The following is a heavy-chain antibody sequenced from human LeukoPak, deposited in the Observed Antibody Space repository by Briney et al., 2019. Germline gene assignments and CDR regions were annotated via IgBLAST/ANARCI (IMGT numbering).Heavy chain of an antibody. CDR1: GGTFSSCA. V-gene: IGHV1-69*04. CDR2: IIPILGIA. Sequence: ASVKVSCKASGGTFSSCAISWVRQAPGQGLEWMGRIIPILGIANYAQKFQGRVTITADKSTSTAYMELSSLRSEDTAVYYCAREGRDGYNYDYWGQGTLVTVSS. CDR3: AREGRDGYNYDY. J-gene: IGHJ4*02. D-gene: IGHD5-24*01.